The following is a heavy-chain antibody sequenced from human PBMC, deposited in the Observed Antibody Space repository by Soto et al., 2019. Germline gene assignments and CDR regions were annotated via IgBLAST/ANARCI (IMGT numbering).Heavy chain of an antibody. Sequence: SAVKVSCKASGVAFNRQAMRWVREAPGHGLEWMGGIIPMFGTPHYAEKFQDRVTITADESTGTAYLELSSLTSEDTAVYYCATSEGRDVYTFDYWGPGTLVSVSP. D-gene: IGHD1-26*01. CDR1: GVAFNRQA. V-gene: IGHV1-69*13. CDR2: IIPMFGTP. J-gene: IGHJ4*02. CDR3: ATSEGRDVYTFDY.